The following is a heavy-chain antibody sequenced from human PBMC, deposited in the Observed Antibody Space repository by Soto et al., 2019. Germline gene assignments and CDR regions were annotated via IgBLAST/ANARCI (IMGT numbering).Heavy chain of an antibody. J-gene: IGHJ5*02. D-gene: IGHD6-13*01. CDR1: GFKFGSFT. CDR2: ISSNSSNI. CDR3: TRDASRDSSARGWFDP. Sequence: PGGSLRLSCAASGFKFGSFTMNWVRQAPGKGLECVSTISSNSSNIYYTHALRSRFTNPRDNAKNSLHLQMNSLRAEDTAVYYCTRDASRDSSARGWFDPWGPGTLVPVSS. V-gene: IGHV3-21*01.